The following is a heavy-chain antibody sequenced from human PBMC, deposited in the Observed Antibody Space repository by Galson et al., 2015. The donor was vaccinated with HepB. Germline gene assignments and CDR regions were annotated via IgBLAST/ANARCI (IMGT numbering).Heavy chain of an antibody. CDR3: AKVRCGGGSCYHTIFDY. D-gene: IGHD2-15*01. CDR2: VSYAGSDK. J-gene: IGHJ4*02. CDR1: GFTFSRYG. V-gene: IGHV3-30*18. Sequence: SLRLSCAASGFTFSRYGLHWVRQAPGKGLEWVAVVSYAGSDKDYADSVKGRFTISRDNSKNTLYLQMNSLRAEDTAVYYCAKVRCGGGSCYHTIFDYWGQGTLVTVSS.